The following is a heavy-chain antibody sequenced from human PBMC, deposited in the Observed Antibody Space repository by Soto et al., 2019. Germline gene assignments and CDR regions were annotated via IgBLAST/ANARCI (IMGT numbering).Heavy chain of an antibody. CDR1: GYTFTSYA. CDR2: INAGNGNT. D-gene: IGHD3-3*01. CDR3: ARDELRFLEWATYYFDY. J-gene: IGHJ4*02. V-gene: IGHV1-3*01. Sequence: RASVKVSCKASGYTFTSYAMHWVRQAPGQRLEWMGWINAGNGNTKYSQKFQGRVTITRDTSASTAYMELSSLRSEDTAVYYCARDELRFLEWATYYFDYWGQGTLVTVSS.